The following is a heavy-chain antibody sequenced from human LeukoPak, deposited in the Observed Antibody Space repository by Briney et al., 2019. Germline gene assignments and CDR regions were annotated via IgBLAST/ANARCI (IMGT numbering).Heavy chain of an antibody. CDR3: ARHPTGFPNWFAP. Sequence: GESLKISCQGFGYIFTNYWIAWVRQMPGKGLEWMGSLHPGNSVTEYGPSFQGQVTLSADKSITTAYLQWSSLKASDTAVYYCARHPTGFPNWFAPWGQGSLVTVSS. V-gene: IGHV5-51*01. CDR2: LHPGNSVT. J-gene: IGHJ5*02. CDR1: GYIFTNYW. D-gene: IGHD1-14*01.